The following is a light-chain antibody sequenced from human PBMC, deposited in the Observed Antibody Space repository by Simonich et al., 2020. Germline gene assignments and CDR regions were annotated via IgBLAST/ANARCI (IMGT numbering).Light chain of an antibody. Sequence: EIVLTQSPGTLSLSPGERPPLSCRASQSVSSSYLAWYQQKPGQAPRLLIYGASSRPTGIPDRFSGSGSGTDFTLTISRLEPEDFAVYYCQQYGSSPFTFGPGTKVDIK. CDR2: GAS. V-gene: IGKV3-20*01. CDR3: QQYGSSPFT. J-gene: IGKJ3*01. CDR1: QSVSSSY.